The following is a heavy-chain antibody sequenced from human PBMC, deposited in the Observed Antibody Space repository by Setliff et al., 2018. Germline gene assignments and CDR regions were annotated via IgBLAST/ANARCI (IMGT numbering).Heavy chain of an antibody. V-gene: IGHV1-18*01. CDR2: IIPMFGT. J-gene: IGHJ4*02. CDR3: ARVPRLEWLLPTFDS. D-gene: IGHD3-3*01. CDR1: GYTFKTYG. Sequence: ASVKVSCKASGYTFKTYGFTWVRQAPGQGLEWMGGIIPMFGTNYAQKFQGRVTMTRDTSISTAYMELRSLRSDDTAVYYCARVPRLEWLLPTFDSWGQGTLVTVSS.